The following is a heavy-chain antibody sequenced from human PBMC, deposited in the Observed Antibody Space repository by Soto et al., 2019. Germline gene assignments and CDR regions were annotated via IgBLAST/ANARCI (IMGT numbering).Heavy chain of an antibody. V-gene: IGHV1-18*01. CDR3: AREGVAPYYYYGMDV. D-gene: IGHD5-12*01. CDR2: ISTYNGDT. CDR1: GYTFTRSG. Sequence: QVQLVQSGAEVKKPAASVKVSCKASGYTFTRSGISWVRQAPGQGLEWMGWISTYNGDTNYAQTFQGRVTMTTDTSTSTVYMELRSLRSDDTAVYYCAREGVAPYYYYGMDVWGQGTPVTVSS. J-gene: IGHJ6*02.